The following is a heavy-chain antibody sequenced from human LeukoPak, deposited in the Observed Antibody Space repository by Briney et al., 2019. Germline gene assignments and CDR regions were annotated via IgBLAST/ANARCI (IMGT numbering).Heavy chain of an antibody. J-gene: IGHJ4*02. Sequence: GGSLRLSCAASGFTFSSYGMHWVRQAPGKGLEWVAVISYDGSNKYYADSVKGRFTISRDNSKNTLYLQMNSLRAEDTAVYYCASAYSNYGYYFGYWGQGTLVTVSS. V-gene: IGHV3-30*03. CDR2: ISYDGSNK. CDR1: GFTFSSYG. CDR3: ASAYSNYGYYFGY. D-gene: IGHD4-11*01.